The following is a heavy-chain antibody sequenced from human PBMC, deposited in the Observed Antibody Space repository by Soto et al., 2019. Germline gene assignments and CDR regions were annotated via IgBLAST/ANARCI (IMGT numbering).Heavy chain of an antibody. CDR1: GFTFSSYS. CDR3: ARSVVPAPVPYYMDV. CDR2: ISSSSSYI. Sequence: GGSLRLSCAASGFTFSSYSMNWVRQAPGKGLEWVSSISSSSSYIYYADSVNGRFTISRDNAKNSLYLQMNSLRAEDTAVYYCARSVVPAPVPYYMDVWGKGTTVTVSS. V-gene: IGHV3-21*01. J-gene: IGHJ6*03. D-gene: IGHD2-2*01.